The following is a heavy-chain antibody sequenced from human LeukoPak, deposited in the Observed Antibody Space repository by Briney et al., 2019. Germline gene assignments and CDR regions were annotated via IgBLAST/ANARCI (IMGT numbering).Heavy chain of an antibody. V-gene: IGHV4-39*07. J-gene: IGHJ4*02. D-gene: IGHD3-3*01. CDR3: ARAYYDFWSGYRTPFDY. Sequence: SETLSLTCTVSGGYISSSSYYWGWIRQPPGKGLEWIGSIYYSGSTYYNPSLKSRVTISVDTSKNQSSLKLSSVTAADTAVYYCARAYYDFWSGYRTPFDYWGQGTLVTVSS. CDR1: GGYISSSSYY. CDR2: IYYSGST.